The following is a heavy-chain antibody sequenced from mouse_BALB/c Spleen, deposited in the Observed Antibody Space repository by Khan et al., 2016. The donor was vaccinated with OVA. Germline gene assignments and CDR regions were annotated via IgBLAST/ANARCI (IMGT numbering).Heavy chain of an antibody. D-gene: IGHD2-1*01. CDR1: GYTFTSYW. Sequence: QVQLQQSGAELVKPGASVKLSCKTSGYTFTSYWIQWVKQRPGQGLGWIGQIFPGTGTTYYNENFKGKATLTVDSSSNTAYMQFSSLTSEDYAVYFSARGYFGNYEFGYWGQGTLVTVSP. V-gene: IGHV1S132*01. J-gene: IGHJ3*01. CDR3: ARGYFGNYEFGY. CDR2: IFPGTGTT.